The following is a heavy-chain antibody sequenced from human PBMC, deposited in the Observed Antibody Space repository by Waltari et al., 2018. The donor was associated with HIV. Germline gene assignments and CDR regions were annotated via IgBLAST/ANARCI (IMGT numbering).Heavy chain of an antibody. V-gene: IGHV1-8*01. Sequence: QVQLVQSGAEVKKPGASVKVSCKTSGYTFSNYEIYWVRQATGQGLEWVGWMHPDNGKTGYAQKLQGRVTLTRNTSISTAFMELSSLTSEDTAVYYGARLYGFWIAYYTAYAMDVWGQGTTVTVS. CDR2: MHPDNGKT. CDR1: GYTFSNYE. J-gene: IGHJ6*02. CDR3: ARLYGFWIAYYTAYAMDV. D-gene: IGHD3-3*01.